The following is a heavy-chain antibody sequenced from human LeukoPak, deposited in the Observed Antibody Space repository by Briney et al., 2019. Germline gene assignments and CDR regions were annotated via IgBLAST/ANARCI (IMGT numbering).Heavy chain of an antibody. CDR3: ARGPPRPVWGSYRYLDY. Sequence: GGSLRLSCAASGFTFSSYEMNWVRQAPGKGLEWVSYISSSGSTIYYADSVKGRFTISRDNAKNSLYLQMNSLRAEGTAVYYCARGPPRPVWGSYRYLDYWGQGTLVTVSS. D-gene: IGHD3-16*02. V-gene: IGHV3-48*03. J-gene: IGHJ4*02. CDR1: GFTFSSYE. CDR2: ISSSGSTI.